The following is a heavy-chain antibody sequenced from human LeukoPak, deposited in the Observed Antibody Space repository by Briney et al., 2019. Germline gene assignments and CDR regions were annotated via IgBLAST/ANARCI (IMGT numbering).Heavy chain of an antibody. CDR3: ASRRYYYDSSGLDY. D-gene: IGHD3-22*01. Sequence: SETLSLTCTVSGGSISSGTHYYNWIRQHPGKGLEWIGYIYYTGITSYNPSLKSRVTISVDKSKNQFSLKLSSVTAADTAVYYCASRRYYYDSSGLDYWGQGTLVTVSS. V-gene: IGHV4-31*03. J-gene: IGHJ4*02. CDR1: GGSISSGTHY. CDR2: IYYTGIT.